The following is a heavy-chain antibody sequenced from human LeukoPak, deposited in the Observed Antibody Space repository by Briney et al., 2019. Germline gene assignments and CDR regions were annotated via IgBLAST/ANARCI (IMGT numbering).Heavy chain of an antibody. V-gene: IGHV1-69*05. D-gene: IGHD2-2*01. J-gene: IGHJ4*02. CDR1: GGTFSSYA. Sequence: SVKVTCQASGGTFSSYAISWLRQAPGQGLEWMGGIISIFGTANYAQKFQGRVTITTDESTSTAYMELSSLRSEDTAVYYCARDYQDWGQGTLVTVSS. CDR2: IISIFGTA. CDR3: ARDYQD.